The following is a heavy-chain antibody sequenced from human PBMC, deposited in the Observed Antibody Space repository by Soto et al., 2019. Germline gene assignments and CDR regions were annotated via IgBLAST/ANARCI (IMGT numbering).Heavy chain of an antibody. CDR3: ARHPERIAEIGWFEP. D-gene: IGHD6-13*01. J-gene: IGHJ5*02. V-gene: IGHV3-48*01. Sequence: EVQLVESGGGLVQPGGSLRLSCAASGFTFSSYSMNWVRQAPGKGLEWVSYISSSSSTIYYADSVKGRFTISRDNAKTSLYLQMTSVRAEDTAVYYCARHPERIAEIGWFEPWGQGTLVTVSS. CDR2: ISSSSSTI. CDR1: GFTFSSYS.